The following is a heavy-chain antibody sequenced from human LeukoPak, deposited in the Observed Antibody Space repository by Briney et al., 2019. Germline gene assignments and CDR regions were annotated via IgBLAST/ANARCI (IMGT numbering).Heavy chain of an antibody. CDR2: INPNSGGT. CDR3: ARGLPQNSGYDLFDY. CDR1: GYTFTGYY. V-gene: IGHV1-2*02. Sequence: GASVKVSCKASGYTFTGYYMHWVRQAPGQGLEWMGWINPNSGGTNYAQKFQGRVTMTRDTSTSTVYMELSSLRSEDTAVYYCARGLPQNSGYDLFDYWGQGTLVTVSS. D-gene: IGHD5-12*01. J-gene: IGHJ4*02.